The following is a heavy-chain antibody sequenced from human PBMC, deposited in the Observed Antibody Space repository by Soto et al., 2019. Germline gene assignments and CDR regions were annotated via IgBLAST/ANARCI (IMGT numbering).Heavy chain of an antibody. CDR3: ARNGTYSSSLSQYSGMDV. J-gene: IGHJ6*02. CDR2: IVPMFGTA. Sequence: QVQLVQSGAEVKEPGSSVKVSCKASGGTFADFIMNWVRQTPGQGLEWMGGIVPMFGTATYAEKFKGRVTISPTGSTSTAYMELTSLRSDDTAVSYCARNGTYSSSLSQYSGMDVWGQGTTVTVS. CDR1: GGTFADFI. V-gene: IGHV1-69*01. D-gene: IGHD6-6*01.